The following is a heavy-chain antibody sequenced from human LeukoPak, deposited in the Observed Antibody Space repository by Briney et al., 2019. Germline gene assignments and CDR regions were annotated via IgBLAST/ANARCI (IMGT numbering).Heavy chain of an antibody. D-gene: IGHD6-19*01. CDR2: IYYSGXT. CDR3: ARHGIAVADY. Sequence: SETLSLTCTVSXGXXXXYYWXXXXXXPGKXLEWIGYIYYSGXTNXNPSLKSRVTISVDTSKNQFSLKLSSVTAADTAVYXCARHGIAVADYWGQGTLVTVSS. CDR1: XGXXXXYY. J-gene: IGHJ4*02. V-gene: IGHV4-59*08.